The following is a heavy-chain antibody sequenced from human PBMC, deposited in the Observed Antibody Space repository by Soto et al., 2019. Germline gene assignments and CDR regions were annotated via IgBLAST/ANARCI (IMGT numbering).Heavy chain of an antibody. V-gene: IGHV1-46*01. CDR3: ARGLITAAGTPLRY. D-gene: IGHD6-13*01. CDR1: GYTFINYY. J-gene: IGHJ4*02. Sequence: ASVKVSCKASGYTFINYYMHWLRQAPGQGLEWMGIINPSGGSTTYAQKFWGRVTMTRDTSTNTVYLELSSLRSEDTAVYYCARGLITAAGTPLRYWGQGTLVTVSS. CDR2: INPSGGST.